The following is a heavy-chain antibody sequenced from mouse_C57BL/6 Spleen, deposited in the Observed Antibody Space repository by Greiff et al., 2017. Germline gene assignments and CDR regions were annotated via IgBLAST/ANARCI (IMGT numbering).Heavy chain of an antibody. D-gene: IGHD1-1*01. CDR1: GFTFSDYG. V-gene: IGHV5-17*01. J-gene: IGHJ4*01. CDR3: ARILDYYEAMDY. CDR2: ISSGSSTI. Sequence: EVKVVESGGGLVKPGGSLKLSCAASGFTFSDYGMHWVRQAPEKGLEWVAYISSGSSTIYYADTVKGRFTISRDNAKNTLFLQMTSLRSEDTAMYYCARILDYYEAMDYWGQGTSVTVSS.